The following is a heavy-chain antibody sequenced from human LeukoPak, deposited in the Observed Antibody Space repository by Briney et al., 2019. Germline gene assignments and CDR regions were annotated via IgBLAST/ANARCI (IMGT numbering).Heavy chain of an antibody. D-gene: IGHD3-10*01. CDR1: GGSFSGYY. CDR2: INHSGST. V-gene: IGHV4-34*01. Sequence: SETLSLTCAVYGGSFSGYYWSWIRQPPGKGLEWIGEINHSGSTNYNPSLKSRVTISVDTSKNQFSLKLSSVTAADTAVYYCARDRHPNWDYYGLGSFDYWGQGTLVTVSS. CDR3: ARDRHPNWDYYGLGSFDY. J-gene: IGHJ4*02.